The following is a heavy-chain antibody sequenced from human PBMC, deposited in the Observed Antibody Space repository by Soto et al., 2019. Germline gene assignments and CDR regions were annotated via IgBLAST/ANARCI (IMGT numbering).Heavy chain of an antibody. J-gene: IGHJ3*02. CDR3: ARELTGRGAFDI. CDR1: GYTFTSYD. CDR2: MNPNSGNT. Sequence: QVQLVQSGAEVKNPGASVKVSCKAFGYTFTSYDINWVRQATGQGLEWMGWMNPNSGNTGYAQKFQGRVTMTRNTSISTAYMELSSLRSEDTGVYYCARELTGRGAFDIWGQGKMVTVPS. D-gene: IGHD1-20*01. V-gene: IGHV1-8*01.